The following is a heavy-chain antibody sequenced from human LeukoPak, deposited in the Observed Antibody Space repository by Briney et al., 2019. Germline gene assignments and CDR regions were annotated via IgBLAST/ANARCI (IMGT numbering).Heavy chain of an antibody. CDR1: GFSLSTYE. D-gene: IGHD2-21*01. Sequence: GGPLRLSCAASGFSLSTYEMNWIRQVRGKGLEWVSHISSGGNTQYYADSVRGRLAMSRDNPKNSLDLQMISLRTEYTAVYYCARDIVNGPFVISLESWGQGALVTVSS. CDR2: ISSGGNTQ. J-gene: IGHJ4*02. CDR3: ARDIVNGPFVISLES. V-gene: IGHV3-48*03.